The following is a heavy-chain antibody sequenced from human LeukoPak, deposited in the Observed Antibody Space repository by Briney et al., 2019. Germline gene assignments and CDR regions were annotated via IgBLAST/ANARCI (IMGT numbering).Heavy chain of an antibody. V-gene: IGHV3-30-3*01. CDR2: ISYDGSNK. Sequence: GGSLRLSCAASGFTFSSYAMHWVRQAPGKGLEWVAVISYDGSNKYYADSVKGRFTISRDNSKNTLYLQMNSLRAEDTAVYYCARDRTPYSYGWYYFDYWGQGTLVTVSS. CDR1: GFTFSSYA. J-gene: IGHJ4*02. CDR3: ARDRTPYSYGWYYFDY. D-gene: IGHD5-18*01.